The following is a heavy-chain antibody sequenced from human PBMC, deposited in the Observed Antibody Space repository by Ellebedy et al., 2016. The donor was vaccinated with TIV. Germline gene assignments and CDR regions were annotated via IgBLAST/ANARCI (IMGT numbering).Heavy chain of an antibody. J-gene: IGHJ3*02. Sequence: GESLKISXAASGFTVSSNYMSWVRQAPGKGLEWVSVIYSGGSTYYADSVKGRFTISRDNSKNTLYLQMNSLRAEDTAVYYCARGDYGDAIDAFDIWGQGTMVTVSS. V-gene: IGHV3-53*01. CDR2: IYSGGST. D-gene: IGHD4-17*01. CDR1: GFTVSSNY. CDR3: ARGDYGDAIDAFDI.